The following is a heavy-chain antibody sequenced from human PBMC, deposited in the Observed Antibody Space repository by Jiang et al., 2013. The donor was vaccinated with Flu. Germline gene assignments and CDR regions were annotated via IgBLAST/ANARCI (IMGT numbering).Heavy chain of an antibody. Sequence: GSGLVKPSETLSLTCTVSGGSISSYYWSWIRQPPGKGLEWIGNISYSGSTNYNPSLKSRVTISVDTSKNQFSLKLTSVTAADTAVYYCARTPIKRQQLGRGYYYYGMDVWGQGTTVTVSS. CDR1: GGSISSYY. J-gene: IGHJ6*02. CDR3: ARTPIKRQQLGRGYYYYGMDV. D-gene: IGHD3-16*01. CDR2: ISYSGST. V-gene: IGHV4-59*01.